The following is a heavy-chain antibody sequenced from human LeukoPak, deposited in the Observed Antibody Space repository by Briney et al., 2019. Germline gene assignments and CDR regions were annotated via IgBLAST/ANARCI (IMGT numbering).Heavy chain of an antibody. CDR2: IRQDGSEK. V-gene: IGHV3-7*01. Sequence: GGSLRLSCAASGFTFSTYWMSWVRQAPGKGLEWVANIRQDGSEKYYVDSVKGRFTISRDNAKNSLYLQMNSLRAEDTALYYCATSAVAAIFGDYWGQGTLVTVSS. D-gene: IGHD2-21*02. J-gene: IGHJ4*02. CDR3: ATSAVAAIFGDY. CDR1: GFTFSTYW.